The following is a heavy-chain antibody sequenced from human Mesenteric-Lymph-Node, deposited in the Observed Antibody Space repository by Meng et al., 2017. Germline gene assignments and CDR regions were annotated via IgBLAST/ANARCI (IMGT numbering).Heavy chain of an antibody. V-gene: IGHV3-30*04. Sequence: LKISCAASGFTFSSYAMHWVRQAPGKGLEWVAVISYDGSNKYYADSVKGRFTISRDNAKNSLYLQMNSLRAEDTAVYYCARDVAGCFDYWGQGTLVTVSS. CDR1: GFTFSSYA. CDR2: ISYDGSNK. D-gene: IGHD6-19*01. J-gene: IGHJ4*02. CDR3: ARDVAGCFDY.